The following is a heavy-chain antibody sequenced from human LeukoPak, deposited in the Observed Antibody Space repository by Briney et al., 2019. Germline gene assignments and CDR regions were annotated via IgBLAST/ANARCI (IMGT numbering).Heavy chain of an antibody. CDR3: ARTRSSGYFTFDY. CDR1: VFTFSSYS. Sequence: EGSLRLACSASVFTFSSYSMNWVRQAPGKGLESVSYITNSGNSKSYADSVKGRFTISRDNTKNSLYIQMNGLRAEDTAVYYCARTRSSGYFTFDYWGQGILVTVSS. J-gene: IGHJ4*02. D-gene: IGHD3-22*01. CDR2: ITNSGNSK. V-gene: IGHV3-48*01.